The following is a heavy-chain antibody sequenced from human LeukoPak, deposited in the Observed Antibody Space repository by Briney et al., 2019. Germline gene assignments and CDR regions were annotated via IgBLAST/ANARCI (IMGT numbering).Heavy chain of an antibody. D-gene: IGHD6-6*01. V-gene: IGHV3-33*01. CDR3: ARGEYSSSSGFDY. CDR1: GFTFNTYG. CDR2: IWYDGSNK. J-gene: IGHJ4*02. Sequence: GGSLRLSCAASGFTFNTYGMHWVRQAPGKGLEWVAVIWYDGSNKYYADSVKGRFTISRDNSKNTLYLQSNSLRAEYTAVYYCARGEYSSSSGFDYWGQGTLVTVSS.